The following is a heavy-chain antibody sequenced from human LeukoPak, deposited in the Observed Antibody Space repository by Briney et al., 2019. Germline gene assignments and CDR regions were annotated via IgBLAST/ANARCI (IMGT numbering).Heavy chain of an antibody. J-gene: IGHJ4*02. V-gene: IGHV1-18*01. Sequence: ASVKVSCKASGYTFTSYGISWVRQASGQGLEWMGWISAYNGNTNYAQKLQGRVTMTTDTSTSTAYMELRSLRSDDTAVYYCARDQLDYYGSGISDWGQGTLVTVSS. CDR3: ARDQLDYYGSGISD. CDR2: ISAYNGNT. CDR1: GYTFTSYG. D-gene: IGHD3-10*01.